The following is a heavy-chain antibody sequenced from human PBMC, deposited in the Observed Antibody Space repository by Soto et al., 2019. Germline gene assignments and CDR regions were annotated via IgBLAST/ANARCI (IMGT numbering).Heavy chain of an antibody. V-gene: IGHV3-73*01. CDR3: TRQPFRFGENQYYYYGMDV. Sequence: GGSLRLSCAASGFTFSGSAMHWVRQASGKGLEWVGRIRSKANSYATAYAASVKGRFTISRDDSKNTAYLQMNSLKTEDTAVYYCTRQPFRFGENQYYYYGMDVWGQGTTVTVSS. CDR1: GFTFSGSA. D-gene: IGHD3-10*01. J-gene: IGHJ6*02. CDR2: IRSKANSYAT.